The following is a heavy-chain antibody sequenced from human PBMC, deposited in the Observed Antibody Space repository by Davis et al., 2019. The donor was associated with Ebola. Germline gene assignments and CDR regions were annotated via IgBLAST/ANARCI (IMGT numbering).Heavy chain of an antibody. D-gene: IGHD2-15*01. V-gene: IGHV1-18*01. CDR3: ARGYCSGGSCYSPDY. J-gene: IGHJ4*02. Sequence: ISAYNGNTNYAQKLQGRVTMTTDTSTSTAYMELRSLRSDDTAVYYCARGYCSGGSCYSPDYWGQGTLVTVSS. CDR2: ISAYNGNT.